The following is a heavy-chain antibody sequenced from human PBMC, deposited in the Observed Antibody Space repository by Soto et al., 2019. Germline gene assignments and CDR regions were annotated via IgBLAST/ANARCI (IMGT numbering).Heavy chain of an antibody. V-gene: IGHV4-61*01. CDR2: FYYNGST. CDR1: GGSISSDSYF. Sequence: SETLSLTCTVSGGSISSDSYFWSWVRQPPGKGLEWIGYFYYNGSTKYNPSLKSRVTVSVDTSKNQFSLKLSSVTAADTAVYYCAASCVGCRGFNYYGMDVWGQGTTVTVSS. D-gene: IGHD5-12*01. CDR3: AASCVGCRGFNYYGMDV. J-gene: IGHJ6*02.